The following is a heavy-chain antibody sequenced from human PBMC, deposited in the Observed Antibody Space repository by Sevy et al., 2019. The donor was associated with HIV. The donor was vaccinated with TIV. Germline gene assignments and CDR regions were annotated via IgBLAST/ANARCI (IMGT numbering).Heavy chain of an antibody. D-gene: IGHD6-6*01. CDR2: ISWNSGSI. CDR1: GFTFDDYA. CDR3: AKELKQLAKNSYYYYYGMDV. V-gene: IGHV3-9*01. J-gene: IGHJ6*02. Sequence: GGSLRLSCAASGFTFDDYAMHWVRQAPGKGLEWVSGISWNSGSIGYVDSVKGRFTISRDNAKNSLYLQMNSLRAEDTALYYCAKELKQLAKNSYYYYYGMDVWGQGTTVTVSS.